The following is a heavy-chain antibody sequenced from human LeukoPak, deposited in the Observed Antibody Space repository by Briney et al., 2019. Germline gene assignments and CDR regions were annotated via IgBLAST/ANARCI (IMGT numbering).Heavy chain of an antibody. Sequence: SETLSLTCTVSGGSISSSSYYWGWIRQPPGKGLEWIGSIYYSGSTYYNPSLKSRVTISVDTSKNQFSLKLSSVTAADTAVYYCARAWLRLNPYFDYWGQGTLVTVSS. CDR2: IYYSGST. J-gene: IGHJ4*02. V-gene: IGHV4-39*07. D-gene: IGHD5-12*01. CDR1: GGSISSSSYY. CDR3: ARAWLRLNPYFDY.